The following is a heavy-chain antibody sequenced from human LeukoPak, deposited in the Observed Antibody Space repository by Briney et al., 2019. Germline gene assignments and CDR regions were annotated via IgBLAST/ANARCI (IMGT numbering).Heavy chain of an antibody. CDR1: GYTFSNYD. CDR3: ARLNSAANFLDY. V-gene: IGHV1-18*01. CDR2: ITPYNGNT. D-gene: IGHD4/OR15-4a*01. J-gene: IGHJ4*02. Sequence: ASVKVSCKTSGYTFSNYDITLVRLAPGQGLDWMGWITPYNGNTDYVQKVQGRVTMTADTSTSTAYMELRSLTSDDTAVYYCARLNSAANFLDYWGQGTLVTVSS.